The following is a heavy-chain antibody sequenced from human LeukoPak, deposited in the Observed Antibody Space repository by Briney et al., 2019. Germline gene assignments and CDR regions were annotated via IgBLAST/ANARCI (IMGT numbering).Heavy chain of an antibody. CDR3: AKGPVGDAFDI. D-gene: IGHD2-2*01. J-gene: IGHJ3*02. V-gene: IGHV3-30*18. CDR2: ISYDGSNK. CDR1: GFTFSSYG. Sequence: PGRSLRLSCAASGFTFSSYGMHWVRQAPGKGLEWVAVISYDGSNKYYADSVKGRFTFSRDNSKNTLYLQMNSLRAEDTAVYYCAKGPVGDAFDIWGQGTMVTVSS.